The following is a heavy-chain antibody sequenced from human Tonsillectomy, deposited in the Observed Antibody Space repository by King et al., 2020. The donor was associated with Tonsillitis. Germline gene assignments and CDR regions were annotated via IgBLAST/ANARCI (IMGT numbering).Heavy chain of an antibody. CDR1: GFTFDDYA. CDR3: AKATSIAVAGTGVGSFDY. J-gene: IGHJ4*02. V-gene: IGHV3-9*01. D-gene: IGHD6-19*01. Sequence: VQLVQSGGGLVQPGRSLRLSCAASGFTFDDYAMVWVRQAPGKGLEWVSGIGWNSGSIGYVDSVKGRFTISRDNAKNSLYLQMDSLRAEDTALYYCAKATSIAVAGTGVGSFDYWGQGTLVTVSS. CDR2: IGWNSGSI.